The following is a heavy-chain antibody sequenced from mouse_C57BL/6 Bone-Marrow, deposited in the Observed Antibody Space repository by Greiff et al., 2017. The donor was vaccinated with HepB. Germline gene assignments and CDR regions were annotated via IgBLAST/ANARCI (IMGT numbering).Heavy chain of an antibody. CDR3: ARGDYGSSYDWYFDV. CDR1: GYTFTSYW. CDR2: IHPNSGST. V-gene: IGHV1-64*01. Sequence: QVHVKQPGAELVKPGASVKLSCKASGYTFTSYWMHWVKQRPGQGLVWIGMIHPNSGSTNYNEKFKSKATLTVDKSSSTAYMQLSSLTSEDSAVYYCARGDYGSSYDWYFDVWGTGTTVTVSS. D-gene: IGHD1-1*01. J-gene: IGHJ1*03.